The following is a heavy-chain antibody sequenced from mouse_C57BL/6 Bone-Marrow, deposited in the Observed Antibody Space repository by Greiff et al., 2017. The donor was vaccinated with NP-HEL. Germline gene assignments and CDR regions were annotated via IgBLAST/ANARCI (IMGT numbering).Heavy chain of an antibody. CDR3: AREGRSTMLTNFDY. Sequence: QVQLQQPGAELVMPGASVKLSCKASGFTFTSYWMHWVKQRPGQGLEWIGEIDPSDSYTNYNQKFKGKSTLTVDKSSSTAYMQLSSLTSEDSAVYYCAREGRSTMLTNFDYWGQGTTLTVSS. CDR2: IDPSDSYT. J-gene: IGHJ2*01. D-gene: IGHD2-2*01. V-gene: IGHV1-69*01. CDR1: GFTFTSYW.